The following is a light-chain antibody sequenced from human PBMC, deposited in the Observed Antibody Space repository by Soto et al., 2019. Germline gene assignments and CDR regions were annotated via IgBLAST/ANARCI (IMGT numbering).Light chain of an antibody. J-gene: IGLJ2*01. V-gene: IGLV2-8*01. CDR1: SFDVEDRY. CDR3: SSYAGPSFVV. CDR2: AVN. Sequence: QSALTQPPSASGSPGQSVTISCSGISFDVEDRYISWYQQRPGQAPKLMMYAVNQRPSGVPDRFSGSRSGNTSSLSVSRLHTEYEATYYCSSYAGPSFVVFGGGTKLIVL.